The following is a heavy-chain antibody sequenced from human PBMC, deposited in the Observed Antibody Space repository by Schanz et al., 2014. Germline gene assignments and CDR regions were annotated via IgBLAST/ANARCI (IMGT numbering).Heavy chain of an antibody. Sequence: EVQLVESGGGLIQPGGSLRLSCAVSGFTVSSNYMSWVRQAPGKGLEWVSTVYMSAASTRYADSVKGRFIISRDNSKNTVHLQMNSLRAEDTAVYFCAKDRWRATVMVDAFDIWGQGTKVTVSS. D-gene: IGHD4-4*01. CDR3: AKDRWRATVMVDAFDI. CDR1: GFTVSSNY. J-gene: IGHJ3*02. CDR2: VYMSAAST. V-gene: IGHV3-53*01.